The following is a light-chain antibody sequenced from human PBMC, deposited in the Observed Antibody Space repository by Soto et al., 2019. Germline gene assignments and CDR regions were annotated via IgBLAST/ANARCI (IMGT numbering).Light chain of an antibody. V-gene: IGKV1-5*01. CDR1: QSIGSS. CDR2: DAS. CDR3: QQYKSYST. J-gene: IGKJ1*01. Sequence: DIQMTQSPSTLSASVGVRVTITCRASQSIGSSLAWYQQKPGKAPNLLISDASSLERGVPSRFSGSGSGTEFTLTIRSLQPDDLATYICQQYKSYSTFGRGTKV.